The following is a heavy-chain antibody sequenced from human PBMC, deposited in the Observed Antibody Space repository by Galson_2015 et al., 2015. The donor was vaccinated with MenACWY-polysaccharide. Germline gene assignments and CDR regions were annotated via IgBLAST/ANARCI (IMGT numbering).Heavy chain of an antibody. V-gene: IGHV3-30*18. J-gene: IGHJ4*02. Sequence: SLRLSCAGSGFIFNHYGIHWVRQAPGKGLEWVALISYDETNKHYADSVKGRFTISRDTSKNVVYLQMNSLRVEDTALYFCAKDNWLRREVLVGDYDYWGQGTLVAVSS. CDR3: AKDNWLRREVLVGDYDY. CDR1: GFIFNHYG. D-gene: IGHD4-17*01. CDR2: ISYDETNK.